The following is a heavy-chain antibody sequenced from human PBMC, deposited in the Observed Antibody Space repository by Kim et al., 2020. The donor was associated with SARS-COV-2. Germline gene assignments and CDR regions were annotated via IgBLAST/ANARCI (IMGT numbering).Heavy chain of an antibody. Sequence: GGSLRLSCAASGFSFSSYAMHWVRQAPGKGLEWVAVISYDGSNKYYADSVKGRFTISRDNSKNTLYLQMNSLRAEDTAVYYCARDGRQLVGGVFDYWGQGTLVALSS. D-gene: IGHD6-6*01. CDR2: ISYDGSNK. CDR3: ARDGRQLVGGVFDY. CDR1: GFSFSSYA. J-gene: IGHJ4*02. V-gene: IGHV3-30-3*01.